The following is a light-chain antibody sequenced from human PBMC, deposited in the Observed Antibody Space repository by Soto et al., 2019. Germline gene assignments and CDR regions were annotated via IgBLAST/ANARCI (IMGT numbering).Light chain of an antibody. V-gene: IGLV2-18*02. CDR2: EVS. CDR1: SSDVGSYNR. CDR3: NSYTGSSTYV. Sequence: SVLTKPPSVTRSPGQSVAITYTRTSSDVGSYNRVSWYQQPPGAAPKLMIYEVSNRPSGVPDRFSGSKSGNTASLTISGLQAEDEADYYCNSYTGSSTYVFGTGTKVTVL. J-gene: IGLJ1*01.